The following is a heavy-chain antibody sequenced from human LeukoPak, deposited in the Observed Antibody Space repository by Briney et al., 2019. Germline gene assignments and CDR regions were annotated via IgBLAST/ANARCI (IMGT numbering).Heavy chain of an antibody. CDR2: IKSKTDGGTT. V-gene: IGHV3-15*01. Sequence: PGGSLRLSCAASGFTFSNAWMSWVRQAPGKGLEWVGRIKSKTDGGTTDYAAPVKGRFTISRDDSKNTLYLQMNSLKTEDTAVYYCTTAGEGIVVVPAAIRRDEDYYYYGMDVWGQGTTVTVSS. D-gene: IGHD2-2*01. J-gene: IGHJ6*02. CDR1: GFTFSNAW. CDR3: TTAGEGIVVVPAAIRRDEDYYYYGMDV.